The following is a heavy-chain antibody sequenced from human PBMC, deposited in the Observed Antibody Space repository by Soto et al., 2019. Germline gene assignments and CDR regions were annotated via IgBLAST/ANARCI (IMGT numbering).Heavy chain of an antibody. CDR3: APAPETYHPSGNYPNWLDP. Sequence: QLQLLESGPGLVKPSETLSLTCSVSGVSFTSNSYYWGWIRQPPGKGLEWIGSIYYGGMTYYTPSPKRRAPISVAMSKSQFSLRLNSVPASDTPAYYCAPAPETYHPSGNYPNWLDPWGRGTLVTVSS. CDR1: GVSFTSNSYY. J-gene: IGHJ5*02. CDR2: IYYGGMT. D-gene: IGHD3-22*01. V-gene: IGHV4-39*01.